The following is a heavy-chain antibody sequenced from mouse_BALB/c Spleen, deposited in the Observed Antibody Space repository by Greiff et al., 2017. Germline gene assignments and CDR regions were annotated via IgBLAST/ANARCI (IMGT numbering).Heavy chain of an antibody. Sequence: QVQLKESGAELVRPGASVTLSCKASGYTFTDYEMHWVKQTPVHGLEWIGAIDPETGGTAYNQKFKGKATLTADKSSSTAYMELRSLTSEDSAVYYCTRGRYYFDYWGQGTTLTVSS. CDR3: TRGRYYFDY. CDR2: IDPETGGT. V-gene: IGHV1-15*01. CDR1: GYTFTDYE. J-gene: IGHJ2*01.